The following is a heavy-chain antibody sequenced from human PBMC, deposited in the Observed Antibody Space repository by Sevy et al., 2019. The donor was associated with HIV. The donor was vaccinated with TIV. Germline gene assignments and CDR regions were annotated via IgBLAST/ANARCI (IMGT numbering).Heavy chain of an antibody. CDR2: IKSKTDGGTT. CDR1: GFTFSNAW. D-gene: IGHD3-22*01. Sequence: GGSLRLSCAASGFTFSNAWMSWVRQAPGKGLEWVGRIKSKTDGGTTDYAAPVKGRFTISRDDSKNTLYLQMNSLKTEDTAVYYCTTRITMIAVVITYDYWGQGTLVTVSS. V-gene: IGHV3-15*01. CDR3: TTRITMIAVVITYDY. J-gene: IGHJ4*02.